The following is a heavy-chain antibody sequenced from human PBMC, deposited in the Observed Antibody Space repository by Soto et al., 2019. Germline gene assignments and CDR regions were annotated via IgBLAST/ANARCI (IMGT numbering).Heavy chain of an antibody. CDR2: INPTSGAT. CDR1: GYTFAAFF. D-gene: IGHD4-17*01. Sequence: QVQLVQSGAEVKKPGASVKVSCKTSGYTFAAFFIHWIRQAPGQGLEWMGWINPTSGATVSAQKFQDRVTMTRDTSISTAYMELRGLKSDDTAVYYCTRDPDYRDYWGYFSDYWGQGTPVSVSS. V-gene: IGHV1-2*02. CDR3: TRDPDYRDYWGYFSDY. J-gene: IGHJ4*02.